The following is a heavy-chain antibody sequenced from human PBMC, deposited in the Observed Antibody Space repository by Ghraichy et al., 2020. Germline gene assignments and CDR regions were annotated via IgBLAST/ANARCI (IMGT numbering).Heavy chain of an antibody. J-gene: IGHJ4*02. V-gene: IGHV4-39*01. CDR2: IYYSGST. CDR3: ARQRLGYCSSTSCYGIFDY. CDR1: GGSISSSSYY. D-gene: IGHD2-2*01. Sequence: LSLTCTVSGGSISSSSYYWGWSRQPPGKGLEWIGSIYYSGSTYYNPSLKSGVTISVDTSKNQFPLKLSSVTAADTAVYYCARQRLGYCSSTSCYGIFDYWGLGTLVTSSS.